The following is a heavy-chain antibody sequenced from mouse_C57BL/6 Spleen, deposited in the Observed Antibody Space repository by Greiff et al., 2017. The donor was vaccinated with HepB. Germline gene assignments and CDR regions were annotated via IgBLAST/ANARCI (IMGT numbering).Heavy chain of an antibody. CDR1: GYAFSSYW. CDR3: ARVDGRDWYFDV. CDR2: IYPGDGDT. J-gene: IGHJ1*03. Sequence: QVQLKQSGAELVKPGASVKISCKASGYAFSSYWMNWVKQRPGKGLEWIGQIYPGDGDTNYNGKFKGKATLTADKSSSTAYMQLSSLTSEDSAVYFCARVDGRDWYFDVWGTGTTVTVSS. V-gene: IGHV1-80*01.